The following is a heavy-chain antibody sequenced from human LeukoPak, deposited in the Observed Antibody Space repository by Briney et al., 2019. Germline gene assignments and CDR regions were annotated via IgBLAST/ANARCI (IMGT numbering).Heavy chain of an antibody. V-gene: IGHV3-33*01. Sequence: GRSLRLSCAASGFTFSSYGMHWVRQAPGKGLEWVAVIWHDGSNKYYADSVKGRFTISRDNSKNTLYLQMNSLRAEDTAVYYCATTRYDAFDIWGQGTMVTVSS. CDR3: ATTRYDAFDI. CDR2: IWHDGSNK. J-gene: IGHJ3*02. D-gene: IGHD4-17*01. CDR1: GFTFSSYG.